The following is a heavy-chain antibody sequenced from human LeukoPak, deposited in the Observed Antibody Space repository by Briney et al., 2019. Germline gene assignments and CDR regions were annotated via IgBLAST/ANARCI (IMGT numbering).Heavy chain of an antibody. J-gene: IGHJ4*02. D-gene: IGHD4-17*01. V-gene: IGHV3-66*01. CDR2: IYSGGST. CDR1: GFTFSSYA. Sequence: GGSLRLSCAASGFTFSSYAMSWVRQAPGKGLEWVSVIYSGGSTYYADSVKGRFTISRDNSKNTLYLQMNSLRAEDTAVYYCARSSYGDLSFDYWGQGTLVTVSS. CDR3: ARSSYGDLSFDY.